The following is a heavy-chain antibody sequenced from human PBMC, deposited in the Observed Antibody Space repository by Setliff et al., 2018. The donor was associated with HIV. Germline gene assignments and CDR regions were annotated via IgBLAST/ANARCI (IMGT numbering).Heavy chain of an antibody. V-gene: IGHV1-69*05. D-gene: IGHD2-15*01. J-gene: IGHJ6*02. CDR1: GGAFSSYA. Sequence: VASVKVSCKASGGAFSSYALSWVRQAPGQGLEWMGGIIPIFGTANYAQKFQGRVTITTDESTSTAYMELSSLRSEDTAVYYCARGYCSGGSCYGTYYYYGMDVWGQGTTVTVSS. CDR3: ARGYCSGGSCYGTYYYYGMDV. CDR2: IIPIFGTA.